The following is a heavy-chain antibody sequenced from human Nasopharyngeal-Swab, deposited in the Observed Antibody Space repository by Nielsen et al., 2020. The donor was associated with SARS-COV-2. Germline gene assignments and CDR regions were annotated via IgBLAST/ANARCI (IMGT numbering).Heavy chain of an antibody. CDR2: IKQDGSEK. D-gene: IGHD2-21*01. J-gene: IGHJ6*02. CDR3: ARVGVVIAHYYYYGMDV. V-gene: IGHV3-7*01. CDR1: GFTFSSYL. Sequence: GESLKISCAASGFTFSSYLMSWVRQAPGKGLEWVANIKQDGSEKYYVDSVKGRFTISRDNAKNSLYLQMNSLRAEDTAVYYCARVGVVIAHYYYYGMDVWGQGTTVTVSS.